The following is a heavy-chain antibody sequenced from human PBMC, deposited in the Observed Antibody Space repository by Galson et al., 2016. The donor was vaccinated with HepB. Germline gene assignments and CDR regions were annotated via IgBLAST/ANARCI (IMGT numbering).Heavy chain of an antibody. D-gene: IGHD2-15*01. V-gene: IGHV4-4*02. CDR1: GGSISSSHW. CDR2: IYHSGST. Sequence: SETLSLTCVVSGGSISSSHWWTWVRQPLGKGLEWIGEIYHSGSTNYNPSLKSRLTMSVDTSKNQFSLQLSSVTAADTAVYYCARVVVVSAPDFYHGLDVWGQGTTVTVSS. J-gene: IGHJ6*02. CDR3: ARVVVVSAPDFYHGLDV.